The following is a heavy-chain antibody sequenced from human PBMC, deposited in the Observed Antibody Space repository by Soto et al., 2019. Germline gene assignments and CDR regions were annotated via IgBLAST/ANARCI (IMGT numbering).Heavy chain of an antibody. CDR3: ARGGTSQYYYGMDV. J-gene: IGHJ6*02. Sequence: QVQLQESGPGLVKPSQTLSLTCTVSGGSISSGGYYWSWIRQHPGKGLEWIGYIYYSGSTYYNPTLKSRVTISVDTSKHQFSLKLSSVTAADTAVYYCARGGTSQYYYGMDVWGQGTTVTVSS. CDR2: IYYSGST. CDR1: GGSISSGGYY. D-gene: IGHD1-7*01. V-gene: IGHV4-31*03.